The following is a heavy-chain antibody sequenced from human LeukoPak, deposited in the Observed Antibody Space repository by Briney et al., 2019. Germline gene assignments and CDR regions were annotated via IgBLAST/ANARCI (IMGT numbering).Heavy chain of an antibody. CDR1: GYSFTDYY. D-gene: IGHD2-2*01. CDR2: INPNIGGP. Sequence: GASVKVSCKTSGYSFTDYYMHWVRQAPGQGLEWMGWINPNIGGPNYAQKFQGRVIMTRDTSISTAYMELRRLTSDDTAVYYCARTKGYCTSTSCPGGMDVWGQGTTVTVS. V-gene: IGHV1-2*02. J-gene: IGHJ6*02. CDR3: ARTKGYCTSTSCPGGMDV.